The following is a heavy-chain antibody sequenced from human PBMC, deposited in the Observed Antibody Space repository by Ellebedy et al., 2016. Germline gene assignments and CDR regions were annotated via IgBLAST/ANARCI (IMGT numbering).Heavy chain of an antibody. V-gene: IGHV3-30*04. CDR2: ISYDGSNK. J-gene: IGHJ4*02. Sequence: GGSLRLSCAVSGFTFSSYSMHWVRQAPDKGLEWVAVISYDGSNKYYADSMKGRFTISRDNSKNTLYLQMNSLRAEDTAVYYCARSSVPYSSGWYCFDYWGQGTLVIVSS. CDR3: ARSSVPYSSGWYCFDY. CDR1: GFTFSSYS. D-gene: IGHD6-19*01.